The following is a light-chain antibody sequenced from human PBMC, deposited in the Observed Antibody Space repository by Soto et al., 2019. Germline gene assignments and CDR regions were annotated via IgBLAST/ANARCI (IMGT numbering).Light chain of an antibody. Sequence: SVVTQPPSPSGAPGPSVTISCTGTLSDVGGQNSVSWYRQDPGKAPQLIVYDVTQRPSGVPDRFSGSRSGSTASLTVSGLQAEDEANYYCSSYTGTTVIFGGGTQLT. CDR3: SSYTGTTVI. CDR1: LSDVGGQNS. V-gene: IGLV2-8*01. CDR2: DVT. J-gene: IGLJ2*01.